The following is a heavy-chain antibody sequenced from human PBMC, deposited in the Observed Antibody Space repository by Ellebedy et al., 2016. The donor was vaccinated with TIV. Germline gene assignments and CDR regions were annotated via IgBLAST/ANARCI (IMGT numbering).Heavy chain of an antibody. CDR2: IYYTGST. J-gene: IGHJ5*02. Sequence: SETLSLTCSVSGGSISSSSHYWGWIRQPPGKGLEWIGRIYYTGSTYYNPSLKRRVTISVDPSKNQFSLNLNSLTAADTAVYYCARQGPSITMVRGVNWCDPWGQGTLVTVSS. V-gene: IGHV4-39*01. D-gene: IGHD3-10*01. CDR1: GGSISSSSHY. CDR3: ARQGPSITMVRGVNWCDP.